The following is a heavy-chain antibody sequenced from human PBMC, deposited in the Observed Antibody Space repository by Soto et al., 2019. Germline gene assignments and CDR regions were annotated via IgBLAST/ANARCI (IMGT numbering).Heavy chain of an antibody. CDR2: ISGSGGST. D-gene: IGHD4-17*01. Sequence: SLRLSCAASGFTFSSYAMSWVRQAPGKGLEWVSAISGSGGSTYYADSVKGRFTISRDNSKNTLYLQMNSLRAEDTAVYYCANDKEDQTTVTLDDAFDIWGQGTMVTVSS. CDR3: ANDKEDQTTVTLDDAFDI. V-gene: IGHV3-23*01. J-gene: IGHJ3*02. CDR1: GFTFSSYA.